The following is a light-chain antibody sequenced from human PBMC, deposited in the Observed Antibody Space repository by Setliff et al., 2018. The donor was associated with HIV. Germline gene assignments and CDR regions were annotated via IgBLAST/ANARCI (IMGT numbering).Light chain of an antibody. CDR1: SSDVGGYDY. V-gene: IGLV2-14*01. J-gene: IGLJ1*01. CDR3: CSYTSSTTLV. CDR2: EPG. Sequence: QSVXTQPASVSGSPGQSITISCTGTSSDVGGYDYVSWYQQHPGEVPKLMLYEPGNRPSGVSNRFSGSKSGNTASLTISGLQAEDEADYYCCSYTSSTTLVFGTGTKVTVL.